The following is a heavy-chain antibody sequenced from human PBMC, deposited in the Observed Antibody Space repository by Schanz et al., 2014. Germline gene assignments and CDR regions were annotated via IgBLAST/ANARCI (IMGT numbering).Heavy chain of an antibody. CDR3: AKDCPSDYGDHCFDF. Sequence: EVQLVESGGGLVQPGGSLRLSCAASGFTFSDSWMHWVRQAPGKGLEWVSAISGSGDNTFYADSVRGRFTISRDNSRNTLYLQMNSLRAEDTAVYYCAKDCPSDYGDHCFDFWGQGTLVTVSS. CDR2: ISGSGDNT. J-gene: IGHJ4*02. D-gene: IGHD4-17*01. V-gene: IGHV3-23*04. CDR1: GFTFSDSW.